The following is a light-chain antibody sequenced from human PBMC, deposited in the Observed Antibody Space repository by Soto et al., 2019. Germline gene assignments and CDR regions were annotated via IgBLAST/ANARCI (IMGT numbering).Light chain of an antibody. V-gene: IGLV2-8*01. Sequence: QSALSQPPSASGSPGQSVTISCTGTSGDVGYCAYVSWYLQHPGKVPKLRIYEVTKRPSGVPDRFAGSMSGNTASLTGSGLYAVDVADCYGAACEGGGSFVFFGGGTKLTVL. CDR1: SGDVGYCAY. CDR2: EVT. J-gene: IGLJ2*01. CDR3: AACEGGGSFVF.